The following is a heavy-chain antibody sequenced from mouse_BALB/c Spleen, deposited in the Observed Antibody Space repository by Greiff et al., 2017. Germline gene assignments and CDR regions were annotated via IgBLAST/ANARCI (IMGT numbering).Heavy chain of an antibody. CDR1: GYSITSDYA. CDR2: ISYSGST. D-gene: IGHD2-1*01. V-gene: IGHV3-2*02. CDR3: ARGGNPLDY. J-gene: IGHJ2*01. Sequence: EVKLQESGPGLVKPSQSLSLTCTVTGYSITSDYAWNWIRQFPGNKLEWMGYISYSGSTSYNPSLKSRISITRDTSKNQFFLQLNSVTTEDTATYYCARGGNPLDYWGQGTTLTVSS.